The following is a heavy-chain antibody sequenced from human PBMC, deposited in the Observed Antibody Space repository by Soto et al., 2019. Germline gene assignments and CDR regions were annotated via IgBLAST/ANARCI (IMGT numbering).Heavy chain of an antibody. Sequence: QVQLVESGGGVVQPGRSLRLSCAASGFTFSSYAMHWVRQAPGKGLEWVAVISYDGSNKYYADSVKGRFTISRDNSKNTRYLQMNSLRAEDTAVYYCARDAGNPPDLYGMDVWGQGTTVTVSS. CDR3: ARDAGNPPDLYGMDV. CDR2: ISYDGSNK. J-gene: IGHJ6*02. CDR1: GFTFSSYA. V-gene: IGHV3-30-3*01.